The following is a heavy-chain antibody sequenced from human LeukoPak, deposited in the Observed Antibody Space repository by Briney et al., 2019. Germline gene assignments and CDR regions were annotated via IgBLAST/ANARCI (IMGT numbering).Heavy chain of an antibody. V-gene: IGHV1-69*05. CDR3: ATPDYGDWGYAFDI. Sequence: GASVKVSCKASGGTFSSYAISWVRQAPGQGLEWMGRIIPIFGTASYAQKFQGRVTITTDESTSTAYMELSSLRSEDTAVYYCATPDYGDWGYAFDIWGQGTMVTVSS. CDR2: IIPIFGTA. J-gene: IGHJ3*02. D-gene: IGHD4-17*01. CDR1: GGTFSSYA.